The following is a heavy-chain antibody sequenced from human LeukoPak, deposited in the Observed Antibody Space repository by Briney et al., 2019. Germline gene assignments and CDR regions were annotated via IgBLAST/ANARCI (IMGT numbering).Heavy chain of an antibody. D-gene: IGHD3-3*01. CDR3: VREIAYYDFWSGYNWFDP. CDR1: GGSISSYY. Sequence: SETLSLTCTVSGGSISSYYWSWIRQPPGKGLEWIGYIYYSGSTNYNPSLKSRVTISVDTSKNQFSLKLSSVTAADTAVYYCVREIAYYDFWSGYNWFDPWGQGTLVTVSS. V-gene: IGHV4-59*01. CDR2: IYYSGST. J-gene: IGHJ5*02.